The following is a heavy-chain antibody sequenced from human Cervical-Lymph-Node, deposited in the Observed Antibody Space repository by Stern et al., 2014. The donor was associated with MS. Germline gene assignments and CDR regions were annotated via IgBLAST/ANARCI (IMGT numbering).Heavy chain of an antibody. J-gene: IGHJ4*02. V-gene: IGHV5-51*01. CDR2: IFPGGSDI. CDR1: GYTLTSYR. Sequence: VQLGQSGPEVKRPGESLKISCQASGYTLTSYRIGGVRQMPGKGREWIAIIFPGGSDISYSPSSKGQVTISADKSSSTAYLQWNNLKASDTAIYYCARQRYFDYWGQGTLVTVSS. CDR3: ARQRYFDY.